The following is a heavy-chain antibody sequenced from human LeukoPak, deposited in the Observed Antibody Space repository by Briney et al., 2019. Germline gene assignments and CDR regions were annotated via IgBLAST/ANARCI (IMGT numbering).Heavy chain of an antibody. V-gene: IGHV3-23*01. CDR2: IATDAT. CDR3: AKDLGSHRAEYFQH. D-gene: IGHD3-10*01. CDR1: GFTFSRYA. J-gene: IGHJ1*01. Sequence: GGSLRLSCTASGFTFSRYAMMWLRQAPGKGLEWVAAIATDATLYADSVKGRFTISRDNSKNTVYLQMNSLRAEDTAVYYCAKDLGSHRAEYFQHWGQGTLVTVSS.